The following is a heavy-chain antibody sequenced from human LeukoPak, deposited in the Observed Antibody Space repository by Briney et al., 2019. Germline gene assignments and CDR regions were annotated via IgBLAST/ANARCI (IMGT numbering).Heavy chain of an antibody. CDR2: ISTTGGTT. V-gene: IGHV3-23*01. J-gene: IGHJ6*03. Sequence: GGSLRLSCAASGFTFSNYAMSWVRQAPGKGLEWVSAISTTGGTTYYAGSVKGRFTISRDNSRNTLYLQVNSLRAEDMAIYYCAKNGDRGAYCSGGTCYPYFYYYMDVWGKGTTVTFSS. D-gene: IGHD2-15*01. CDR3: AKNGDRGAYCSGGTCYPYFYYYMDV. CDR1: GFTFSNYA.